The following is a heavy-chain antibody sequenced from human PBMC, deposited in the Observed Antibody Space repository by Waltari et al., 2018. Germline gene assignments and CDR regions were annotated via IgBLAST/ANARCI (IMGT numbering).Heavy chain of an antibody. Sequence: VQLLESGGGLVQPGGSLRLSCSASGFTFSRFAMVWVRQTPGEGPEWVENRRGKGCNRSNGNAVKGRFTISGENSKNTLYLQMNGLKDEDTAVYYCANRAIASREWWHLDYWGQGTLVTVSS. CDR3: ANRAIASREWWHLDY. D-gene: IGHD2-21*01. CDR1: GFTFSRFA. CDR2: RRGKGCNR. V-gene: IGHV3-23*01. J-gene: IGHJ4*02.